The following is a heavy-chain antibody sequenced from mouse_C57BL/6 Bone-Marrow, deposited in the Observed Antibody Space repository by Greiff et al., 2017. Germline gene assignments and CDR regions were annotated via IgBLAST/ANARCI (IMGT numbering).Heavy chain of an antibody. CDR3: AIYYGYDEPSY. V-gene: IGHV1-69*01. CDR2: IDPSDSYT. D-gene: IGHD2-2*01. J-gene: IGHJ3*01. Sequence: QVQLQQPGAELVMPGASVKVSCKASGYTFTSYWMHWVKQRPGQGLEWIGEIDPSDSYTNYNQKFKGKSTLTVDKSSSTAYMQLSSLTSEDSAVYYCAIYYGYDEPSYWGQGTLVTVSA. CDR1: GYTFTSYW.